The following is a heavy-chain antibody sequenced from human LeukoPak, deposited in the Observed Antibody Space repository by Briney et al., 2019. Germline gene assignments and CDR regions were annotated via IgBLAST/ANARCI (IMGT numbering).Heavy chain of an antibody. J-gene: IGHJ4*02. Sequence: SETLSLTCTVSGGSISSYYWSWIRQPPGKGLEWIGYIYYSGSTNYNPSLKSRVTISVDTSKNQFSLKLSSVTAADTAVYYCARAVSRSKPYCSGGSCYSLGYWGQGTLVTVSS. V-gene: IGHV4-59*01. CDR1: GGSISSYY. CDR3: ARAVSRSKPYCSGGSCYSLGY. D-gene: IGHD2-15*01. CDR2: IYYSGST.